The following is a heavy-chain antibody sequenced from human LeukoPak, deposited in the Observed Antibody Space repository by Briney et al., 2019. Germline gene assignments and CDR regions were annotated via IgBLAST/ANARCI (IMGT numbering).Heavy chain of an antibody. Sequence: GGSLRLSCTVSGFTVSSNSWSWVRQVPGKGLEWVSFIYSGGNTHYSDSVKGRFTLSRDNSKNTLYLQMNSLRAEDTAIYYCARRAGEYSHPYDYWGQGTLVTVSS. CDR2: IYSGGNT. V-gene: IGHV3-53*01. J-gene: IGHJ4*02. CDR1: GFTVSSNS. D-gene: IGHD2-15*01. CDR3: ARRAGEYSHPYDY.